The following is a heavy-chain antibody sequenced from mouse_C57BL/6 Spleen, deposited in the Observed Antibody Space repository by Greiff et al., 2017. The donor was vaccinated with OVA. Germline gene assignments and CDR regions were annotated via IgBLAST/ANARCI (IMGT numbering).Heavy chain of an antibody. CDR2: IYPGSGNT. D-gene: IGHD3-2*02. V-gene: IGHV1-76*01. CDR1: GYTFTDYY. J-gene: IGHJ3*01. Sequence: VQLQQSGAELVRPGASVKLSCKASGYTFTDYYINWVKQRPGQGLEWIARIYPGSGNTYYNEKFKGKATLTAEKSSSTAYMQLSSLTSEDSAVYFCARSEQLRPWFAYWGQGTLVTVSA. CDR3: ARSEQLRPWFAY.